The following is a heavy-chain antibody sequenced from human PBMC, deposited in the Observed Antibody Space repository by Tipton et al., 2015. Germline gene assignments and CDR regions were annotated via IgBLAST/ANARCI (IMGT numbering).Heavy chain of an antibody. Sequence: QSGPEVKKPGASMKVSCKASGYTFINYYMHWVRQAPGQGLEWMGIINPSGGGTSYAQKFQGRVTMTTDTSTSTAYMELRSLRSDDTAVYYCARAPTPGGNSHYYYGLDVWGQGTTVTVSS. CDR1: GYTFINYY. D-gene: IGHD4-23*01. CDR2: INPSGGGT. J-gene: IGHJ6*02. V-gene: IGHV1-46*01. CDR3: ARAPTPGGNSHYYYGLDV.